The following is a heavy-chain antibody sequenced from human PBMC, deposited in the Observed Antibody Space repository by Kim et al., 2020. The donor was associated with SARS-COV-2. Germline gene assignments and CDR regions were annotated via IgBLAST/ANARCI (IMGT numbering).Heavy chain of an antibody. CDR2: IGTAGDT. CDR1: GFTFSSYD. Sequence: GGSLRPSCAASGFTFSSYDMHWVRQATGKSLEWVSAIGTAGDTYYPGSVKGRFTISRENAKNSLYLQMNSLRAGDTAVYYCARAGGNSYYYYGMDVWGQGTTVTGSS. J-gene: IGHJ6*02. D-gene: IGHD2-21*02. CDR3: ARAGGNSYYYYGMDV. V-gene: IGHV3-13*01.